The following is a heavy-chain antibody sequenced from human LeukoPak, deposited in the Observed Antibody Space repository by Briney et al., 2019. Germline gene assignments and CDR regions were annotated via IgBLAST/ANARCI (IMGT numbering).Heavy chain of an antibody. D-gene: IGHD3-22*01. CDR1: GGSISSSSYY. CDR3: AATLPYYYDQGGDY. V-gene: IGHV4-39*01. Sequence: MASETLSLTCTVSGGSISSSSYYWGWIRQPPGKGLEWIGSIYYSGSTYYNPSLKSRVTISVDTSKNQFSLKLSSVTAADTAVYYCAATLPYYYDQGGDYWGQGTLVTVSS. CDR2: IYYSGST. J-gene: IGHJ4*02.